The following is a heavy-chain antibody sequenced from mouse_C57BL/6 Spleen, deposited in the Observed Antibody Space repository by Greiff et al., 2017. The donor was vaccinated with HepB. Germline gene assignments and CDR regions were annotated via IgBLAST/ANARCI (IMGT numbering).Heavy chain of an antibody. CDR1: GFTFSSYA. J-gene: IGHJ2*01. V-gene: IGHV5-4*01. CDR3: ARDRPYFDY. CDR2: ISDGGSYT. Sequence: EVQLQESGGGLVKPGGSLKLSCAASGFTFSSYAMSWVRQTPEQRLEWVATISDGGSYTYYPDNVKGRFTISRDNAKNNLYLQMSHLKSEDTAMYYCARDRPYFDYWGQGTTLTVSS.